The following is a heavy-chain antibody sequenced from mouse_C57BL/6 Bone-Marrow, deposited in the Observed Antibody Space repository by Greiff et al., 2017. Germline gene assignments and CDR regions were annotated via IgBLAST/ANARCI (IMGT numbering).Heavy chain of an antibody. V-gene: IGHV3-6*01. CDR2: ISYDGSN. CDR3: ARDRLGRGTPYFDY. CDR1: GYSITSGYY. D-gene: IGHD4-1*01. J-gene: IGHJ2*01. Sequence: EVKLVESGPGLVKPSQSLSLTCSVTGYSITSGYYWNWIRQFPGNKLEWMGYISYDGSNNYNPSLKNRISITRDTSKNQFFLKLNSVTTEDTATYYCARDRLGRGTPYFDYWGQGTTLT.